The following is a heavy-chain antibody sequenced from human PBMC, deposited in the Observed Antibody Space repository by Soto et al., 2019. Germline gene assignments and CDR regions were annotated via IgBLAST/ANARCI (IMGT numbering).Heavy chain of an antibody. J-gene: IGHJ4*02. D-gene: IGHD3-22*01. V-gene: IGHV3-23*01. Sequence: GWSLRLSCAASGFTFSSYAMSWVRQAPGKGLEWVSAISGSGGSTYYADSVKGRFTISRDNSKNTLYLQMNSLRAEETAVYYCAKLARGSGYYGYGGQGTLVTVSS. CDR3: AKLARGSGYYGY. CDR1: GFTFSSYA. CDR2: ISGSGGST.